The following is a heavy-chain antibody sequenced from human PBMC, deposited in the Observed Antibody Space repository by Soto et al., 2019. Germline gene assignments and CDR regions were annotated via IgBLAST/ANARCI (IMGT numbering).Heavy chain of an antibody. D-gene: IGHD2-8*01. CDR2: INPKSGGT. CDR3: ARGDSTDCSNGVCSFFYNHDMDV. CDR1: GYSFTDYH. Sequence: ASVKVSFQAAGYSFTDYHIHWVRQAPGQGLEWLGRINPKSGGTSTAQKFQGWVTMTTDTSISTASMELTRLTSDDTAIYYCARGDSTDCSNGVCSFFYNHDMDVWGQGTTVTSP. V-gene: IGHV1-2*04. J-gene: IGHJ6*02.